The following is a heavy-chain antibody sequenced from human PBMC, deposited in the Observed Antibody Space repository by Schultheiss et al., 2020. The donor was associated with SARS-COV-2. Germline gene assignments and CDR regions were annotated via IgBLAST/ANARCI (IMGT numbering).Heavy chain of an antibody. CDR2: IKSKTDGGTT. CDR3: ARAGWELLAGYYYGMDV. Sequence: GGSLRLSCAASGFTFSSYGMHWVRQAPGKGLEWVGRIKSKTDGGTTDYAAPVKGRFTISRDNSKNTLYLQMNSLRAEDAAVYYCARAGWELLAGYYYGMDVWGQGTTVTVSS. CDR1: GFTFSSYG. D-gene: IGHD1-26*01. V-gene: IGHV3-15*07. J-gene: IGHJ6*02.